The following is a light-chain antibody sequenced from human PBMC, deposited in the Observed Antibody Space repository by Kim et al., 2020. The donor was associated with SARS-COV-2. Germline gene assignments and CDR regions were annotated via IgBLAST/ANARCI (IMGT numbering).Light chain of an antibody. CDR3: QQYGSSPLT. J-gene: IGKJ4*01. CDR1: QRIRSSY. Sequence: PGERATLSCGASQRIRSSYLAWYQQKPGLAPRLVIYDASSRATGIPDRFSGSGSGTDFTLTISRLEPEDFAVYYCQQYGSSPLTFGGGTKVDIK. V-gene: IGKV3D-20*01. CDR2: DAS.